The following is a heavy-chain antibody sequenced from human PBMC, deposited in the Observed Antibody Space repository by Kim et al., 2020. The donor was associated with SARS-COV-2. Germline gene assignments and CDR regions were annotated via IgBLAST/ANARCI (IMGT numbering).Heavy chain of an antibody. CDR3: ARSGDKDWCPY. Sequence: TNYAQKFQGRVTMTRDTSISTTYMELSRLTSDDTAVYYCARSGDKDWCPYWGQGTLVTVSS. J-gene: IGHJ4*02. CDR2: T. D-gene: IGHD2-8*02. V-gene: IGHV1-2*02.